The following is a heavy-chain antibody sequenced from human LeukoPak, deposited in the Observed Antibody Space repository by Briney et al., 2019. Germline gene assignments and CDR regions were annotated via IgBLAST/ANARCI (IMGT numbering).Heavy chain of an antibody. D-gene: IGHD3-22*01. Sequence: SETLSLTCTVSGDSISSSSYYWGWIRQPPGKGLEWIGSIYYSGSTYYNPSLKSRVTISVDTSKNRFSLKLSSVTAADTAVYYCARFPDYYYDSSGAGDYWGQGTLVTVSS. J-gene: IGHJ4*02. CDR2: IYYSGST. CDR1: GDSISSSSYY. V-gene: IGHV4-39*01. CDR3: ARFPDYYYDSSGAGDY.